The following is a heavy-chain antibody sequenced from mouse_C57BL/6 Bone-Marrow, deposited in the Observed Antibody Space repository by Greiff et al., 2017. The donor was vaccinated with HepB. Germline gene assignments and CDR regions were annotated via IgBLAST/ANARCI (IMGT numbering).Heavy chain of an antibody. V-gene: IGHV5-17*01. CDR3: ARDYYGSSYTGGFAY. CDR1: GFTFSDYG. CDR2: ISSGSSTN. J-gene: IGHJ3*01. D-gene: IGHD1-1*01. Sequence: EVQRVESGGGLVKPGGSLKLSCAASGFTFSDYGMHWVRQAPEKGLEWVAYISSGSSTNYYADTVKGRFTISRDNAKNTLFLQMTSLRSEDTAVYYCARDYYGSSYTGGFAYWGQGTLVTVSA.